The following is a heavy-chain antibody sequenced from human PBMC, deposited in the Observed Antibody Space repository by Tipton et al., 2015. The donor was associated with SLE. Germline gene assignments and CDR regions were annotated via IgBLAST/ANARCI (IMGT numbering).Heavy chain of an antibody. CDR1: GFTLSDYY. V-gene: IGHV3-11*01. D-gene: IGHD6-25*01. CDR3: ARCRQRWPEAFDI. Sequence: SLRLSCAASGFTLSDYYMSWIRQAPGKGLEWVSYISSSGSTIYYADSVKGRFTISRDNAKNSLYLQMNSLRAEDTAVYYCARCRQRWPEAFDIWGQGTKVTVSS. J-gene: IGHJ3*02. CDR2: ISSSGSTI.